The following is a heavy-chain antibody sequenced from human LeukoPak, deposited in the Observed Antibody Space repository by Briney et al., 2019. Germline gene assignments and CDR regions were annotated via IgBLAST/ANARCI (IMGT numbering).Heavy chain of an antibody. CDR1: GGSISSYY. CDR3: ARRGYSGYDLGSGVYWYFDL. Sequence: PSETLSLTCTVSGGSISSYYWSWIRQPPGKGLEWIGYIYTSGSTNYNPSLKSRVTISVDTSKNQFSLKLSSVTAADTAVYCCARRGYSGYDLGSGVYWYFDLWGRGTLVTVSS. D-gene: IGHD5-12*01. J-gene: IGHJ2*01. CDR2: IYTSGST. V-gene: IGHV4-4*09.